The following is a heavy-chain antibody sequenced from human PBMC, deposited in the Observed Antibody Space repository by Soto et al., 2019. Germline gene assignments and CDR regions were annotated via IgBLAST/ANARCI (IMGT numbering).Heavy chain of an antibody. CDR2: INPNRGGT. CDR1: GYTFTGYY. Sequence: QVQLVQSGAEVKKPGASVKVSCKASGYTFTGYYMHWVRQAPGQGLEWMGWINPNRGGTNYAQKFQGRVTMTRDTSIRTAYMELSRLRSDDTAVYYCARVNVVVVAATREYYFDYWGQGTLVTVSS. V-gene: IGHV1-2*02. D-gene: IGHD2-15*01. CDR3: ARVNVVVVAATREYYFDY. J-gene: IGHJ4*02.